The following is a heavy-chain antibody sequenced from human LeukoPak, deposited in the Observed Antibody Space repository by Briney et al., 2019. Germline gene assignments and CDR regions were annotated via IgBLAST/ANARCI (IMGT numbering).Heavy chain of an antibody. CDR3: GGGGPSGY. J-gene: IGHJ4*02. Sequence: KPSETLSLTCTVSGGSISSGNYYWSWIRQPPGKGLEWIGSVYHSGSTYYNPSLKSRVTISVDTSKNHFSLKLTSVTAADTAVYYCGGGGPSGYWGQGTLVTVSS. CDR1: GGSISSGNYY. V-gene: IGHV4-39*07. D-gene: IGHD2-15*01. CDR2: VYHSGST.